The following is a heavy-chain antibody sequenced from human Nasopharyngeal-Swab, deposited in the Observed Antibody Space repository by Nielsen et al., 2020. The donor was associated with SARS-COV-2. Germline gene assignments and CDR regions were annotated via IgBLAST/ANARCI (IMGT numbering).Heavy chain of an antibody. J-gene: IGHJ6*02. CDR3: ARVGGSNYYYYYGMDV. CDR1: GYTFTSYG. CDR2: ISAYNGNT. V-gene: IGHV1-18*01. D-gene: IGHD1-26*01. Sequence: ASVKVSCKASGYTFTSYGISWVRQAPGQGLEWMGWISAYNGNTNYAQKLQGRVTMTTDTSTSTAYMELRSLRSDDTAVYYCARVGGSNYYYYYGMDVWGQGTTVTVSS.